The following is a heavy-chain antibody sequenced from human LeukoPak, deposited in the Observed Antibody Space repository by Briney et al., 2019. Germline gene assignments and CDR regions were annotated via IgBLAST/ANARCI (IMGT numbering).Heavy chain of an antibody. Sequence: GGSLSLSCAASGFTFSNYWLNWVRQAPGKGLEWVANIKQDGSEKYYVDSVKGRFTISRDNAKNSLYLQMNSLTAEDTAVYYCARGGNPRFFDYWGQGTLVTVSS. J-gene: IGHJ4*02. CDR2: IKQDGSEK. D-gene: IGHD4-23*01. CDR3: ARGGNPRFFDY. CDR1: GFTFSNYW. V-gene: IGHV3-7*01.